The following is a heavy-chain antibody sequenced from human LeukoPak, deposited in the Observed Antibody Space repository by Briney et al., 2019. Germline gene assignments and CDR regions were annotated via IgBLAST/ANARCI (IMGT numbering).Heavy chain of an antibody. CDR1: GYTFTSYA. CDR2: INTNTGNP. CDR3: ARDSYSSGRSPFDY. J-gene: IGHJ4*02. Sequence: ASVKVSCKASGYTFTSYAMNWVRQAPGQGLEWMGWINTNTGNPTYAQGFTGRFVFSLDTSVSTAYLQISSLKAEDTAVYYCARDSYSSGRSPFDYWGQGTLVTVSS. D-gene: IGHD6-19*01. V-gene: IGHV7-4-1*02.